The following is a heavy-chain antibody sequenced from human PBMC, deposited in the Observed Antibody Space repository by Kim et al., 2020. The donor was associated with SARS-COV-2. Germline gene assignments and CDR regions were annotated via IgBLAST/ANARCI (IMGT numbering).Heavy chain of an antibody. CDR1: GYSFTSYW. D-gene: IGHD2-2*01. V-gene: IGHV5-10-1*01. Sequence: GESLKISCKGSGYSFTSYWISWVRQMPGKGLEWMGRIDPSDSYTNYSPSFQGHVTISADKSISTAYLQWSSLKASDTAMYYCARQPLGYCSSTSCSYYYYGMDVWGQGTTVTVSS. CDR2: IDPSDSYT. CDR3: ARQPLGYCSSTSCSYYYYGMDV. J-gene: IGHJ6*02.